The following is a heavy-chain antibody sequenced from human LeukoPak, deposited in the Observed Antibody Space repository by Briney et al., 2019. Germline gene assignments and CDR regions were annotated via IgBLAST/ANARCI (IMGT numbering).Heavy chain of an antibody. D-gene: IGHD3-22*01. CDR2: INPNRGGT. J-gene: IGHJ4*02. CDR1: EYTFTGYY. V-gene: IGHV1-2*06. Sequence: GASVKVSCKTSEYTFTGYYMHWVRQAPGQGLEWMGRINPNRGGTNYAQKFQGRVTMTGDTSISTAYMELSSLRSDDTAVYYCARLSTIGDSSGYFVNWGQGTLVTVSS. CDR3: ARLSTIGDSSGYFVN.